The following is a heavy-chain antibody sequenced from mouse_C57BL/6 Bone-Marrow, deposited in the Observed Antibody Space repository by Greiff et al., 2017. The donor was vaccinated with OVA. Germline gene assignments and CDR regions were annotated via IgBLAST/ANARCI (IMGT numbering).Heavy chain of an antibody. Sequence: EVQLQQSGPELVKPGASVKISCKASGYSFTGYYMNWVKQSPEKSLEWIGEINPSTGGTNYNQKFKAKATLTVDKSSSTASMQLKSLTSEDSAVYYGARKEINPAWFAYWGQGTLVTVSA. J-gene: IGHJ3*01. CDR3: ARKEINPAWFAY. V-gene: IGHV1-42*01. CDR1: GYSFTGYY. CDR2: INPSTGGT.